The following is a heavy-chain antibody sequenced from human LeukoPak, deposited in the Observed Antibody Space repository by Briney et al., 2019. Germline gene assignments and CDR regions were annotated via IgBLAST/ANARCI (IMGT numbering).Heavy chain of an antibody. CDR3: AKNYDFWSGYSVDY. CDR2: ISGSSSYI. Sequence: GGSLRLSCAASGFTFSSYSMNWVRQAPGKGLEWVSSISGSSSYIYYADSVKGRFTISRDNAKNSLYLQMNSLRAEDTAVYYCAKNYDFWSGYSVDYWGQGTLVTVSS. J-gene: IGHJ4*02. V-gene: IGHV3-21*01. D-gene: IGHD3-3*01. CDR1: GFTFSSYS.